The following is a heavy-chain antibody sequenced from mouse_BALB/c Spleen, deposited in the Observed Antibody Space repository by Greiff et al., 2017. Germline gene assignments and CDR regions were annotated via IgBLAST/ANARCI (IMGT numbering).Heavy chain of an antibody. CDR1: GYTFTRYV. J-gene: IGHJ4*01. Sequence: LVESGPELVKPGASVKMSCKASGYTFTRYVMHWVKQKPGQGLEWIGYINPYNDGTKYNEKFKGKATLTSDKSSSTAYMELSSLTSEDSAVYYCARNRNGNYDYAMDYWGQGTSVTVSS. D-gene: IGHD2-1*01. CDR3: ARNRNGNYDYAMDY. V-gene: IGHV1-14*01. CDR2: INPYNDGT.